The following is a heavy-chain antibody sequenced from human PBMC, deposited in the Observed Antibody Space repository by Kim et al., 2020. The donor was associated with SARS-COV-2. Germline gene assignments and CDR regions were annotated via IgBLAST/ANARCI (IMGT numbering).Heavy chain of an antibody. CDR2: T. D-gene: IGHD3-10*01. V-gene: IGHV1-18*01. Sequence: TNYAQKPRGRVTMTTDTSTSTAYMELRSLRSDDTAVYYCARVWFGRYFDYWGQGTLVTVSS. J-gene: IGHJ4*02. CDR3: ARVWFGRYFDY.